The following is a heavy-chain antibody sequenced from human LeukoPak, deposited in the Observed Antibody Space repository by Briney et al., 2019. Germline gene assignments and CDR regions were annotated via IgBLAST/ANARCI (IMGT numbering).Heavy chain of an antibody. V-gene: IGHV3-9*01. CDR3: AKATVSGYNYPYYFDY. Sequence: PGRSLRLSCAASGFTFDDYAMHWVRQAPGRGLEWVSGISWNSGSIGYADSVKGRFTISRDNAKNSLYLQMNSLRAEDTALYYCAKATVSGYNYPYYFDYWGQGTLVTVSS. CDR2: ISWNSGSI. J-gene: IGHJ4*02. CDR1: GFTFDDYA. D-gene: IGHD5-24*01.